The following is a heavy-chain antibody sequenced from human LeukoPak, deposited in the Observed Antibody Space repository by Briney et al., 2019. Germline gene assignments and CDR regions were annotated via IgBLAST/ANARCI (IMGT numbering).Heavy chain of an antibody. V-gene: IGHV4-4*07. J-gene: IGHJ3*02. CDR2: FYSSGNT. Sequence: PSGTLSLTCLVSGGSMSSYFWSWIRQPAGKGLEWIGRFYSSGNTDYNPSLKSRVTISVDTSKNQFSLKLSSVTAADTAVYYCARDIRSSGYYSAFDIWGQGTMVTVSS. CDR3: ARDIRSSGYYSAFDI. CDR1: GGSMSSYF. D-gene: IGHD3-22*01.